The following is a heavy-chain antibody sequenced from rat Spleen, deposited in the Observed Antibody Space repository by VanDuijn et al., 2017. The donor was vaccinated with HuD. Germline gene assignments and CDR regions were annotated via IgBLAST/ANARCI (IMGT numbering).Heavy chain of an antibody. CDR1: GFTFGDYG. J-gene: IGHJ2*01. CDR3: VTEDLGVRD. Sequence: EVQLVESGGGLVQPGRSLKLSCAASGFTFGDYGMHWIRQAPTKGLEWVASISTGGGNTYYRDSVKGRFPISRENAKSFLQMDSLRSEDTATYYCVTEDLGVRDWGQGVMVTVSS. V-gene: IGHV5-19*01. CDR2: ISTGGGNT. D-gene: IGHD4-4*01.